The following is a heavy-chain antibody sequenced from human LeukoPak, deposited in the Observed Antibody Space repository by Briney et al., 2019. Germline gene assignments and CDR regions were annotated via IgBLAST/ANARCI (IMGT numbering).Heavy chain of an antibody. CDR1: GFTFSSYE. Sequence: QPGGSLRLSCAASGFTFSSYEMNWVRQAPGKWLEWVSYISSSGSTIYYADSVKGRFTISRDNAKSSLYLQMNSLRAEDTAVYYCASKSRDGYNLVISYWGQGTLVTVSS. CDR3: ASKSRDGYNLVISY. J-gene: IGHJ4*02. V-gene: IGHV3-48*03. D-gene: IGHD5-24*01. CDR2: ISSSGSTI.